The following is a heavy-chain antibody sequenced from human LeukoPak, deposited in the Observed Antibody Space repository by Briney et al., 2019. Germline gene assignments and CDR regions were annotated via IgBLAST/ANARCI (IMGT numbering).Heavy chain of an antibody. CDR1: GYXFSSYY. V-gene: IGHV1-46*01. CDR2: INPTGGST. Sequence: ASVKVSCKASGYXFSSYYIHWVRQAPGQGLEWMGIINPTGGSTSYAQKFQGRVTMTRDTSTSTVYMEVSSLRSEDTAVYYCARGGLRYFDWFDYWGQGTLVTVSS. D-gene: IGHD3-9*01. J-gene: IGHJ4*02. CDR3: ARGGLRYFDWFDY.